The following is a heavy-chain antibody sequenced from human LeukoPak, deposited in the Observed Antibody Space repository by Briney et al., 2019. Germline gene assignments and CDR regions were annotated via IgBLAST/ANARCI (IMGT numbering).Heavy chain of an antibody. J-gene: IGHJ6*02. V-gene: IGHV3-7*03. CDR3: ARGGGLDV. CDR2: INHNGNVN. Sequence: GGSLRLSCVGSKFSFNNYWMNWVRQAPGKGLEWVASINHNGNVNYYVDSVKGRFTISRDNAKNSLYLQMSNLRAEDTAVYFCARGGGLDVWGQGATVTVSS. D-gene: IGHD3-16*01. CDR1: KFSFNNYW.